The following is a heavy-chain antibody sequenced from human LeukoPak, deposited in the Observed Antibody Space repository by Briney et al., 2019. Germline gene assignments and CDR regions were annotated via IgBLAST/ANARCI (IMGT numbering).Heavy chain of an antibody. CDR3: ARAVISVSDY. Sequence: GGSLRLSCAASGVTFSTYWMHWVRHAPGTGLVWVARINSDGSTTNYADHVKGRFTISSDNAKNTADPQLYSLRAHDTTVYYCARAVISVSDYWGQGTLVTVSS. CDR1: GVTFSTYW. CDR2: INSDGSTT. V-gene: IGHV3-74*01. D-gene: IGHD2-21*01. J-gene: IGHJ4*02.